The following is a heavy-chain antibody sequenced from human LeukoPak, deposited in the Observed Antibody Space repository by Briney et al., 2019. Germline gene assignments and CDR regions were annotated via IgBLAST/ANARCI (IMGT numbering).Heavy chain of an antibody. CDR1: GYTFIDYH. Sequence: ASVKVSCKASGYTFIDYHLHWVRQAPRQGLEWMGRINPKSGGTNYAQKFQGRVTMTRDTSISTAYMELSSLRSDDTAVYFCVRDIDYYDSSGFGGGYYYYYYMDVWGRGTTVTVSS. CDR3: VRDIDYYDSSGFGGGYYYYYYMDV. J-gene: IGHJ6*03. V-gene: IGHV1-2*06. D-gene: IGHD3-22*01. CDR2: INPKSGGT.